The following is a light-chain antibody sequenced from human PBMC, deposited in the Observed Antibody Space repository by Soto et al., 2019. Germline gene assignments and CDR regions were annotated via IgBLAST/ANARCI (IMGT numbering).Light chain of an antibody. CDR2: DSN. CDR3: GAWDDSLRLYV. Sequence: QSVLTQPPSVSAAPGQTVTISCSGSSSNIGKYYVSWYQQLPGEAPKLLIYDSNKRPSGIPGRFSASRSGTSATLGITGLQTGDEADYYCGAWDDSLRLYVFGPGTKVTVL. J-gene: IGLJ1*01. CDR1: SSNIGKYY. V-gene: IGLV1-51*01.